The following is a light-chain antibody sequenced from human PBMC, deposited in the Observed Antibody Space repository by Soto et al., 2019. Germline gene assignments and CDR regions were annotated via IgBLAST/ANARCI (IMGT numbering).Light chain of an antibody. V-gene: IGKV3-20*01. CDR1: QSVDSSF. Sequence: EIVLTQSPGSLSLSPGERATLSCRASQSVDSSFFAWYQKKPGQAPRLLIYGASKRATGIPDRFSGSGAGTDFTLTISRLEPEDVAVYYCQQYGSSVTFGQGTKVEIK. CDR2: GAS. CDR3: QQYGSSVT. J-gene: IGKJ1*01.